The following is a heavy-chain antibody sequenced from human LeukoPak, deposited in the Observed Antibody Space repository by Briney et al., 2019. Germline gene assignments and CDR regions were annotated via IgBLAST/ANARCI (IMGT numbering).Heavy chain of an antibody. CDR2: ISYDGSNK. Sequence: PGRSLRLSCAASGFTFSSYAMHWVRQAPGKGLEWVAVISYDGSNKYYADSVKGRFTISRDNSKNTLYLQMNSLRAEDTAVYYCARDWLMMDVWGQGTTVTVSS. D-gene: IGHD5-12*01. J-gene: IGHJ6*02. V-gene: IGHV3-30-3*01. CDR1: GFTFSSYA. CDR3: ARDWLMMDV.